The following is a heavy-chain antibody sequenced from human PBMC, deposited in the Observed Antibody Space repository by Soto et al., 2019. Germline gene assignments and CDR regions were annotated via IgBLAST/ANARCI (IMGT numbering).Heavy chain of an antibody. V-gene: IGHV3-23*01. CDR3: AKDRVDCSGGSCPTRWYYYMDV. Sequence: GGSLRLSCAASGFTFSSYAMSWVRQAPGKGLEWVSAISGSGGSTYYADSVKGRFTISRDNSKNTLYLQMNSLRAEDTAVYYCAKDRVDCSGGSCPTRWYYYMDVWGKGTTVTVSS. D-gene: IGHD2-15*01. CDR2: ISGSGGST. CDR1: GFTFSSYA. J-gene: IGHJ6*03.